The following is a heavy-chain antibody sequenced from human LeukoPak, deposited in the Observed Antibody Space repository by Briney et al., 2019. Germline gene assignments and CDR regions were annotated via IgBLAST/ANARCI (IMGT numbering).Heavy chain of an antibody. V-gene: IGHV4-59*12. CDR3: ARDRGRYGDYGGSWFDP. Sequence: NASETLSLTCTVSGGSISSYYWSWIRQPPGKGLEWIGYIYYSGSTNYNPSLKSRVTISVDKSKNQFSLKLSSVTAADTAVYYCARDRGRYGDYGGSWFDPWGQGTLVTVSS. CDR2: IYYSGST. D-gene: IGHD4-17*01. J-gene: IGHJ5*02. CDR1: GGSISSYY.